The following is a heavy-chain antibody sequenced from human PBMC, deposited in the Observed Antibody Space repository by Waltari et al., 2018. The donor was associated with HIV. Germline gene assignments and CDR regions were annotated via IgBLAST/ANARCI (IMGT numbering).Heavy chain of an antibody. Sequence: QVQLVESGGGVVQPGRSLRLSCAASGFPFRSFIMHCVRQDPGKGLEWVAIISYDGSNENYADSVRGRFTISRVNSKNTLYLRMNNLRAEDTAVYYCAREGLPFYYYYYMDVWGQGTTVTVSS. V-gene: IGHV3-30*01. CDR2: ISYDGSNE. J-gene: IGHJ6*03. CDR1: GFPFRSFI. CDR3: AREGLPFYYYYYMDV.